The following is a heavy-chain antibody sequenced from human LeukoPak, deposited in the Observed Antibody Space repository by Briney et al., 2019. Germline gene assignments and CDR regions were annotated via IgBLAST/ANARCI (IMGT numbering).Heavy chain of an antibody. V-gene: IGHV4-31*03. CDR3: ARGRYRNEEYFDY. CDR1: GGSISSGGYS. J-gene: IGHJ4*02. D-gene: IGHD3-16*02. Sequence: PSETLSLTCTVSGGSISSGGYSWSWIRQHPGKGLEWIGYIYYSGSTYYNPSLKSRVTISVDTSKNQFSLKLSSVTAADTAVYYCARGRYRNEEYFDYWGQGTLVTVSS. CDR2: IYYSGST.